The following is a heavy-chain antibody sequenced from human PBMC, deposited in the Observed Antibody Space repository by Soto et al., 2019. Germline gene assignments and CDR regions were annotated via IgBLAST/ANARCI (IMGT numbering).Heavy chain of an antibody. J-gene: IGHJ4*02. CDR1: GGSISRGGCS. Sequence: SETLSLTCAVSGGSISRGGCSWSWIRQPPGKGLEWIGYIYHSGSTYYNPSLKSRVTISVDRSKNQFSLKLSSVTAADTAVYYCARGQVVAAQHWGQGTLVTVSS. CDR3: ARGQVVAAQH. D-gene: IGHD2-15*01. CDR2: IYHSGST. V-gene: IGHV4-30-2*01.